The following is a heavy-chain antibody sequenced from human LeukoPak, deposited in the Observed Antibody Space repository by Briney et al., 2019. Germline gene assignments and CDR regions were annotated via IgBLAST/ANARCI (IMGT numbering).Heavy chain of an antibody. J-gene: IGHJ5*02. D-gene: IGHD3-3*01. CDR3: TRGGDFWSGSDNWFDP. CDR1: GFTVSSNY. Sequence: GGSLRLSCAASGFTVSSNYMSWVRQAPGKGLEWVGFIRSKAYGGTTEYAASVKGRFTISRDDSKSIAYLQMNSLKTEDTAVYYCTRGGDFWSGSDNWFDPWGQGTLVTVSS. CDR2: IRSKAYGGTT. V-gene: IGHV3-49*04.